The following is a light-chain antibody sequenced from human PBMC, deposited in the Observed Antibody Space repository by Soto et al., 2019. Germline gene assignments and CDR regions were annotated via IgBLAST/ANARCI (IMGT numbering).Light chain of an antibody. Sequence: DIVMTQSPDSLAVSLGERATINCKSSQSVLYSSNNKNCLAWYQQKPGQPPKLLIYWASTRKSGVPDRFSGSACGTDCTLTTSRLQAEDVAVYYSQQYCRPWTFGQGTKVEIK. CDR2: WAS. V-gene: IGKV4-1*01. J-gene: IGKJ1*01. CDR1: QSVLYSSNNKNC. CDR3: QQYCRPWT.